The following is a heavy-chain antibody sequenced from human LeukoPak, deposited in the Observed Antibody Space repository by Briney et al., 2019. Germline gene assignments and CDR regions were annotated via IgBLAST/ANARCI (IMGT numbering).Heavy chain of an antibody. CDR3: ARDVGYCSSTSCYSDYYGMDV. CDR1: GFTFSSYR. Sequence: GGSLRLSCAASGFTFSSYRMTWVRQAPGKGLEWVSSISSSSSYIYYADSVKGRFTISRDNAKNSLYLQMNSLRAEDTAVYYCARDVGYCSSTSCYSDYYGMDVWGQGTTVTVSS. V-gene: IGHV3-21*01. D-gene: IGHD2-2*01. J-gene: IGHJ6*02. CDR2: ISSSSSYI.